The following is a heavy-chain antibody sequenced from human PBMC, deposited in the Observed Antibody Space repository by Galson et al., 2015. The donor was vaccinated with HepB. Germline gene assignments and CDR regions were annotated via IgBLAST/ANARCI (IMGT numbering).Heavy chain of an antibody. Sequence: SLRLSCAASGFTFSSYAMHWVRQAPGKGLEWVAVISYDGSSTSYADSVKGRFTISRDNAKNTLYLQMNSLRAEDTAVYYCASLIAVDYYYYYYGMDVWGQGTTVTVSS. CDR2: ISYDGSST. CDR1: GFTFSSYA. D-gene: IGHD6-19*01. V-gene: IGHV3-30*04. J-gene: IGHJ6*02. CDR3: ASLIAVDYYYYYYGMDV.